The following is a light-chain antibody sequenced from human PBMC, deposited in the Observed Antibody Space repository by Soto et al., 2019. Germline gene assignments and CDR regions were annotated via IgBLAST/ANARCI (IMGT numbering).Light chain of an antibody. CDR1: SSDVGSYNL. V-gene: IGLV2-23*01. J-gene: IGLJ3*02. Sequence: QSALTQPASVSGSPGQSITISCTGTSSDVGSYNLVSWYQHHPGKAPKLIIYEGSKRPSGISNRFSGSNSGNTASLTISGLQAEDEADFHCCTYADNHLLLFGGGTKLTVL. CDR2: EGS. CDR3: CTYADNHLLL.